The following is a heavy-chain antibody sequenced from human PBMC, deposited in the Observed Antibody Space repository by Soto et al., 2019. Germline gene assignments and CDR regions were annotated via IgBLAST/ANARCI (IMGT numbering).Heavy chain of an antibody. CDR1: GDSISNYY. Sequence: SETLSLTCTVSGDSISNYYWSWIRQPPGRRLEWIGYIYYTGSTIYNPSLESRVTMSVDTSKNQFSLKVNSVNAADTAIYYCAKYRRTEAEGYTLDYWGRGTLVTVSS. CDR2: IYYTGST. J-gene: IGHJ4*02. CDR3: AKYRRTEAEGYTLDY. V-gene: IGHV4-59*01. D-gene: IGHD6-13*01.